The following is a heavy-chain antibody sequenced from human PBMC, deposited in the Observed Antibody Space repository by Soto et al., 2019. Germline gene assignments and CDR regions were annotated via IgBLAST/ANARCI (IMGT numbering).Heavy chain of an antibody. D-gene: IGHD3-22*01. CDR1: GFSLSTSGMW. J-gene: IGHJ2*01. Sequence: GSGPTLVNPTQTLTLTCTFSGFSLSTSGMWVSWIRQPPGKALEWLALIDWDDDKYYSTSLKTRLTISKDTSKNQVVLTMTNMDPVDTATYYCARTAYYYDSSGYYDGWYFDLWGRGTLVTVSS. V-gene: IGHV2-70*01. CDR3: ARTAYYYDSSGYYDGWYFDL. CDR2: IDWDDDK.